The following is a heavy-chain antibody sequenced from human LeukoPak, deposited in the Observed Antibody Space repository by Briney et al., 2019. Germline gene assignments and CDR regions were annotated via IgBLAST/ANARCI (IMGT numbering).Heavy chain of an antibody. CDR2: IYPGGGST. D-gene: IGHD2-8*01. CDR1: GYTFTSYY. CDR3: ARDNDFDY. V-gene: IGHV1-46*01. J-gene: IGHJ4*02. Sequence: ASVKVSCKASGYTFTSYYIHWVRQAPGQGLEWMGIIYPGGGSTSYAQKFQGRVTMTRDMSTSTVYVELSSLRSEDTAVYYCARDNDFDYWGQGTLVTASS.